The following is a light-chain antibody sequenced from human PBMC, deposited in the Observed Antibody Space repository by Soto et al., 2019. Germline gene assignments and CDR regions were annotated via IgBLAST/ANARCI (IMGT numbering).Light chain of an antibody. J-gene: IGLJ2*01. CDR1: SSDVGGYNY. CDR2: DVS. CDR3: SSYTSGSTRVV. V-gene: IGLV2-14*03. Sequence: QSALTQPASVSGSPGQSITISCTGTSSDVGGYNYVSWYQQHPGKVPKVMIYDVSKRPSGISNRFSGSKSGNTASLTISGLQVEDEADYYCSSYTSGSTRVVFGGGTKVTVL.